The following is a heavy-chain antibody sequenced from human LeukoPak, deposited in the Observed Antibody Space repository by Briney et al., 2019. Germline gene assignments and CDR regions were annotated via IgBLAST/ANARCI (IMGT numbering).Heavy chain of an antibody. D-gene: IGHD2-15*01. Sequence: ISSNCGTTYYANSVKGRFTISRDNSKNTLYLQMGSLRAEDMAVYYCARGSYCSGGSCYSAYWGQGTLVTVSS. CDR2: ISSNCGTT. V-gene: IGHV3-64*01. J-gene: IGHJ4*02. CDR3: ARGSYCSGGSCYSAY.